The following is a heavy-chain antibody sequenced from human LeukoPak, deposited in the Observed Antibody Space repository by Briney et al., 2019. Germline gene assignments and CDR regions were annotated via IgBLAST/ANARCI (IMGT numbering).Heavy chain of an antibody. D-gene: IGHD3-3*01. CDR1: GGSIKSYY. CDR2: IYYSGST. Sequence: SETLSLTCTVSGGSIKSYYWSWIRQPPGKGLEWIGSIYYSGSTYYNPSLKSRVTISVDTSKNQFSLKLSSVTAADTAVYYCARHHALIYPPFDYWGQGTLVTVSS. CDR3: ARHHALIYPPFDY. V-gene: IGHV4-59*05. J-gene: IGHJ4*02.